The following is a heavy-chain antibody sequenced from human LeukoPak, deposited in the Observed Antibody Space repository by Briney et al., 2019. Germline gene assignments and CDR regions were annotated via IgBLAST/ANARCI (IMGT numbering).Heavy chain of an antibody. CDR3: ARGGSFEAFDI. V-gene: IGHV4-39*02. Sequence: PSETLSLTRTVSGGSVTSSSFYWGWIRQPPGRGLEWIGTMYYSGSTYYSPSLKSRVTLFTDSSKNHFSLKLNSVTAADTAVYYCARGGSFEAFDIWGQGTMVTVSS. J-gene: IGHJ3*02. D-gene: IGHD1-26*01. CDR2: MYYSGST. CDR1: GGSVTSSSFY.